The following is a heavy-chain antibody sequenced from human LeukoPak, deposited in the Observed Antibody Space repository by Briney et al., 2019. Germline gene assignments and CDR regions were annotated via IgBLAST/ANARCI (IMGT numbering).Heavy chain of an antibody. J-gene: IGHJ6*02. CDR2: INHNGNVN. Sequence: GGSLRLSCAASGFTFSSYWMNWARQAPGKGLEWVASINHNGNVNYYVDSVKGRFTISRDNAKNSLYLQMSNLRAEDTAVYFCARGRGLDVWGQGATVTVSS. CDR1: GFTFSSYW. CDR3: ARGRGLDV. V-gene: IGHV3-7*03.